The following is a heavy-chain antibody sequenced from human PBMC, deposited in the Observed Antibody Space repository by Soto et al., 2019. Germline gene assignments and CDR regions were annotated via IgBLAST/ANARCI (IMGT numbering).Heavy chain of an antibody. J-gene: IGHJ4*02. D-gene: IGHD3-3*01. Sequence: SGATLGNQTQTITMTCTFSGFPLSTSGMCVSWIRQPPGKALEWLALIDWDDDKYYSTSLQTSLTISKDTSTNQVVLTLANMDPVDTATDYVALLRICDSPDYFAFRGQLTLV. V-gene: IGHV2-70*01. CDR2: IDWDDDK. CDR3: ALLRICDSPDYFAF. CDR1: GFPLSTSGMC.